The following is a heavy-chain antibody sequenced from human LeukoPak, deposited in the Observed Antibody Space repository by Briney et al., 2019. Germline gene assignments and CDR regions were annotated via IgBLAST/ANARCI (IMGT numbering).Heavy chain of an antibody. CDR3: VRGSTDWNGIDV. CDR1: GFTFSNHY. D-gene: IGHD6-19*01. V-gene: IGHV3-74*01. CDR2: INPNRRYT. J-gene: IGHJ6*02. Sequence: GGSLRLSCAASGFTFSNHYMHWVRQARGKGLVSVSRINPNRRYTSYADSVKGRFTISRDNAKNTLYLQMNTLGAEDTALYYCVRGSTDWNGIDVWGQGTTVTASS.